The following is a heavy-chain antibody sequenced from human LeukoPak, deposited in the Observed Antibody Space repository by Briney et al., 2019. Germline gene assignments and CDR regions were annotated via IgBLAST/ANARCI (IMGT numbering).Heavy chain of an antibody. Sequence: GASVKVSCKASGYTFTGYYMHWVRQAPGQGLEWVGCINPNSGGTYYAHTFQDWVTMTRDTSINTAYMELSRLRADDTAVYYCARAMQQLYAFDIWGAGTMVSLSS. D-gene: IGHD6-13*01. CDR2: INPNSGGT. CDR3: ARAMQQLYAFDI. J-gene: IGHJ3*02. CDR1: GYTFTGYY. V-gene: IGHV1-2*04.